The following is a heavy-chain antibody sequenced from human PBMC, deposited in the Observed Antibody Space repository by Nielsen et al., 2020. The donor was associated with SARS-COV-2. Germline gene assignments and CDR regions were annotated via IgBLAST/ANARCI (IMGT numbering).Heavy chain of an antibody. J-gene: IGHJ4*02. CDR2: INPNSGGP. V-gene: IGHV1-2*06. D-gene: IGHD6-19*01. Sequence: ASVKVSCKASGYTFTNYNIAWVRQAPGQGLEWMGRINPNSGGPNYAQKFQGRVTMTWDTSISTAYMELGGLKSDDTAVFYCAGSGSGWYNFDSWGQGTLVTVSS. CDR1: GYTFTNYN. CDR3: AGSGSGWYNFDS.